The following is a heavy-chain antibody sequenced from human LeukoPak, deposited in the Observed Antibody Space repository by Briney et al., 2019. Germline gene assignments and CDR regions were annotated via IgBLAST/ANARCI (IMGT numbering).Heavy chain of an antibody. Sequence: PSETLSLTCTVSGGSISGYYWSWIRQPPGKGLECIGYIHYSGSTSYNPSLQSRVTISVDTSKNQFSLKLSSATAADTAVYYCARQVTIFGPFDYWGQGTLVTVSS. J-gene: IGHJ4*02. D-gene: IGHD3-3*01. V-gene: IGHV4-59*08. CDR1: GGSISGYY. CDR3: ARQVTIFGPFDY. CDR2: IHYSGST.